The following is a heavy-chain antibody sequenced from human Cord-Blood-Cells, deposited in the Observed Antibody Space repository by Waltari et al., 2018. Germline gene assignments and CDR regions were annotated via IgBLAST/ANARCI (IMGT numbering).Heavy chain of an antibody. CDR3: ARDYYDSSGYYYDY. Sequence: EVQLVESGGGLIQPGGSLRLSCAASGFTVSSNYISWVRPAPGKGLEWVSVIYSGGSTYYADSVKGRFTISRDNSKNTLYLQMNSLRAEDTAVYYCARDYYDSSGYYYDYWGQGTLVTVSS. J-gene: IGHJ4*02. CDR2: IYSGGST. V-gene: IGHV3-53*01. D-gene: IGHD3-22*01. CDR1: GFTVSSNY.